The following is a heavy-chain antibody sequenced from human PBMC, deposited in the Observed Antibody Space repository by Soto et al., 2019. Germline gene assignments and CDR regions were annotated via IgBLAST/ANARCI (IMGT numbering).Heavy chain of an antibody. J-gene: IGHJ3*02. Sequence: GGSLRLSCAASGFTFSNAWMSWVRQAPGKGLEWVGRIKSKTDGGTTDYAAPVKGRFTISRDDSKNTLYLQMNSLKTEDTAVYYCTTDSSAASPVDAFDIWGQGTMVTVSS. V-gene: IGHV3-15*01. D-gene: IGHD2-2*01. CDR2: IKSKTDGGTT. CDR1: GFTFSNAW. CDR3: TTDSSAASPVDAFDI.